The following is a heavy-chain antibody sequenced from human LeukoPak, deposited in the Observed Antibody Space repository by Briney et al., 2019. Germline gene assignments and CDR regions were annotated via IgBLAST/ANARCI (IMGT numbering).Heavy chain of an antibody. J-gene: IGHJ6*02. V-gene: IGHV4-59*01. CDR3: ARDRGYSGNDNYYYYGMDV. D-gene: IGHD5-12*01. CDR1: GGSISSYY. Sequence: SETLSLTCTVSGGSISSYYWSWIRQPPGKGLEWIGYIYYSGSTNYNPSLKSRVTISVDTSKNQFSLKLSSVTAADTAVYYCARDRGYSGNDNYYYYGMDVWGQGTTVTVSS. CDR2: IYYSGST.